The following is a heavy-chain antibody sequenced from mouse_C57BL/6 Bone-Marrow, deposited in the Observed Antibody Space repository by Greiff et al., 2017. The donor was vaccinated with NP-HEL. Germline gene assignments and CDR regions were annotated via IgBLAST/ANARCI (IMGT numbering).Heavy chain of an antibody. D-gene: IGHD1-1*01. J-gene: IGHJ3*01. CDR1: GYTFTSYW. V-gene: IGHV1-64*01. CDR3: ARPPYYGSRAWFAY. Sequence: QVQLKQSGAELVKPGASVKLSCTASGYTFTSYWMHWVKQRPGQGLEWIGMIHPNSGSTNYNEKFKSKATLTVDKSSSTAYMQLSSLTSEDSAVYYCARPPYYGSRAWFAYWGQGTLVTVSA. CDR2: IHPNSGST.